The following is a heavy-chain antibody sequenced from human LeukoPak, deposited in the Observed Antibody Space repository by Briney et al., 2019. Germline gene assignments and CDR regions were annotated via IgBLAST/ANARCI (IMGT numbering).Heavy chain of an antibody. CDR3: ARDDFSTKRIDY. J-gene: IGHJ4*02. CDR2: ISSVGFHI. V-gene: IGHV3-21*01. CDR1: GFKFSTYT. D-gene: IGHD2/OR15-2a*01. Sequence: GGSLRLSCAASGFKFSTYTINWVRQAPGKGLDWVSSISSVGFHIYYADSVKGRFTISRDNAKNSLYLDMHSLRADDTAVYYCARDDFSTKRIDYWGQGTLVVVSS.